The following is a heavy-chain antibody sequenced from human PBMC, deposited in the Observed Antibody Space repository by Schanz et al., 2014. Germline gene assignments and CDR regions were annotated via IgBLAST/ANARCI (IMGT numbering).Heavy chain of an antibody. CDR3: ARDFPYVSGSYYKGFGY. Sequence: EVQLVESGGGLVRPGGSLRLSCAASGLLFSYYYMSGVRQAPGKGLEWVSGINWNGGDTSYADSVKGRFTISRDNGKNSLYLQMNSLRAEDTALYYCARDFPYVSGSYYKGFGYWGQGTLVTVSS. CDR2: INWNGGDT. CDR1: GLLFSYYY. J-gene: IGHJ4*02. V-gene: IGHV3-20*04. D-gene: IGHD3-10*01.